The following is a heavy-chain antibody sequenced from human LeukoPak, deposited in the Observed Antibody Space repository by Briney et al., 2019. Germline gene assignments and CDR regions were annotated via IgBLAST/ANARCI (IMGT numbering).Heavy chain of an antibody. CDR3: ARLTVTEYYDSSGYYSY. Sequence: SAYNGNTNYAQNLQGRVTMTTDTSTSTAYMELRSLRSDDTAVYYCARLTVTEYYDSSGYYSYWGQGTLVTVSS. J-gene: IGHJ4*02. CDR2: SAYNGNT. D-gene: IGHD3-22*01. V-gene: IGHV1-18*01.